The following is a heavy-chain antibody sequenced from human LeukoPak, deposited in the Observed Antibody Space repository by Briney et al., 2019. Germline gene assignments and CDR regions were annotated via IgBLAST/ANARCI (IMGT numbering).Heavy chain of an antibody. CDR1: GYTFTSYD. CDR2: MNPNRGNT. CDR3: ARVASRYYYGSGSYYKKNFDY. V-gene: IGHV1-8*01. J-gene: IGHJ4*02. D-gene: IGHD3-10*01. Sequence: ASVKVSCKASGYTFTSYDINWVRQATGQGLEWMGWMNPNRGNTGYAQKFQGRVTMTRNTSISTAYMELSSLRSEDTAVYYCARVASRYYYGSGSYYKKNFDYWGQGTLVTVSS.